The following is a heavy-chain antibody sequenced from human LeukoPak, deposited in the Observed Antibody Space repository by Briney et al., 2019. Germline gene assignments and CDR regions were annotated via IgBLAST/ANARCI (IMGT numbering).Heavy chain of an antibody. CDR1: GYTFTSYD. CDR3: ARDMVGLAADGNWFDP. V-gene: IGHV1-18*01. J-gene: IGHJ5*02. CDR2: TSVYNSQT. D-gene: IGHD4/OR15-4a*01. Sequence: ASVKVSCKASGYTFTSYDISWVRQAPGQGLEWMGWTSVYNSQTNFAQKFQGRVTVTTDRSTTTVYMELRNLRFDDTAIYYCARDMVGLAADGNWFDPWGQGTLVVVSS.